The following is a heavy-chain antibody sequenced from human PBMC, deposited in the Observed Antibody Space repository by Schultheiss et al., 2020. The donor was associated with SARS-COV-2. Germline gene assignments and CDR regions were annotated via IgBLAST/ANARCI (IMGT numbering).Heavy chain of an antibody. CDR3: ARSHDYVWGSYRWRARAFDI. CDR1: GGSFSGYY. D-gene: IGHD3-16*02. V-gene: IGHV4-34*01. CDR2: INHSGST. Sequence: SETLSLTCAVYGGSFSGYYWSWIRQPPGKGLEWIGEINHSGSTNYNPSIKSRVTISVDASKNQFSLKLSSVTAADTAVYYCARSHDYVWGSYRWRARAFDIWGQGTMVTVSS. J-gene: IGHJ3*02.